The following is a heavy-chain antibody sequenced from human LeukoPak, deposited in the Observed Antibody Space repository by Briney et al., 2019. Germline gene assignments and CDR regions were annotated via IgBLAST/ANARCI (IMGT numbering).Heavy chain of an antibody. CDR1: GFTFSSYA. CDR3: AREASWFGELLSDPAYYYMDV. CDR2: ISSNGGST. J-gene: IGHJ6*03. V-gene: IGHV3-64*01. D-gene: IGHD3-10*01. Sequence: GGSLRLSCAASGFTFSSYAVHWVRQAPGKGLEYVSAISSNGGSTYYANSVKGRFTTSRDNSKNTLYLQMGSLRAEDMAVYYCAREASWFGELLSDPAYYYMDVWGKGTTVTVSS.